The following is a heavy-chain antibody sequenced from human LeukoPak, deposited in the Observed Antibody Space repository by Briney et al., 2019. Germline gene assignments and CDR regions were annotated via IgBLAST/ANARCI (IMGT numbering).Heavy chain of an antibody. CDR3: ARAGISGYFYPNEYFNH. J-gene: IGHJ1*01. Sequence: GGSLRLSCAASGFTFSSYSMNWVRQAPGKGLEWVSYISSSSSTIYYADSVKGRLTISRDNAKNSLYLQMNSLQVEDSAVYFCARAGISGYFYPNEYFNHWGPGTRVLVSS. CDR2: ISSSSSTI. D-gene: IGHD3-22*01. CDR1: GFTFSSYS. V-gene: IGHV3-48*04.